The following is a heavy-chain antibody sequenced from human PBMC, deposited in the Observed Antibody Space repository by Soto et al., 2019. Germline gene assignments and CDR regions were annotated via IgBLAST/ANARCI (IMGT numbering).Heavy chain of an antibody. CDR2: IIPILGIA. Sequence: SVKVSCKASGGTFSSYTISWVRQAPGQGLEWMGRIIPILGIANCAQKFQGRVTITADKSTSTAYMELSSLRSEDTAVYYCASAGGYDYNYYYYMDVWGKGTTVTVSS. J-gene: IGHJ6*03. CDR3: ASAGGYDYNYYYYMDV. V-gene: IGHV1-69*02. CDR1: GGTFSSYT. D-gene: IGHD5-12*01.